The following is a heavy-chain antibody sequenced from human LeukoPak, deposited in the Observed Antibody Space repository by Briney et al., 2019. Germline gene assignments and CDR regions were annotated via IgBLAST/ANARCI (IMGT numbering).Heavy chain of an antibody. CDR2: INPNSGGT. CDR1: GYTFTGYY. J-gene: IGHJ3*02. Sequence: GASVKVSCKASGYTFTGYYMHWVRQAPGQGLEWMGRINPNSGGTNYAQKFQGRVTMTRDTSINTAYMELSSLRSEDTAVYYCAREYYYDSSGYYYNAFDIWGQGTMVTVSS. V-gene: IGHV1-2*06. D-gene: IGHD3-22*01. CDR3: AREYYYDSSGYYYNAFDI.